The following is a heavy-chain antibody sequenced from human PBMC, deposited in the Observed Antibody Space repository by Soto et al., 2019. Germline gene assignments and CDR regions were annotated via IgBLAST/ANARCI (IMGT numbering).Heavy chain of an antibody. CDR3: TSDTFGLMDT. D-gene: IGHD3-16*01. CDR1: GFPFSHYW. CDR2: INPAGTIT. V-gene: IGHV3-74*01. Sequence: MQMVESGGGSVQPGGSLRLSCAASGFPFSHYWMHWVRQTPGKGLVWVSRINPAGTITNYADSVEGRFTISRDNADSALFLQMNSLSAEDTAIYSRTSDTFGLMDTWGQGTLVTVSS. J-gene: IGHJ5*02.